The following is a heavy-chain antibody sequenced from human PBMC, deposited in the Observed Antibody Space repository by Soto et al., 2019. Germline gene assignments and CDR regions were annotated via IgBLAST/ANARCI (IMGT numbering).Heavy chain of an antibody. V-gene: IGHV3-73*01. CDR2: IRSKTNSYAT. J-gene: IGHJ4*02. CDR3: TASGSDAFVEY. D-gene: IGHD5-12*01. CDR1: GFTFSGSA. Sequence: GGSLRLSCAASGFTFSGSAMHWVRQASGKGLEWVGRIRSKTNSYATAYAASVKGRFTISRDDSKNTAYLQMNSLKTEDTAVYYCTASGSDAFVEYWGQGTLVTVSS.